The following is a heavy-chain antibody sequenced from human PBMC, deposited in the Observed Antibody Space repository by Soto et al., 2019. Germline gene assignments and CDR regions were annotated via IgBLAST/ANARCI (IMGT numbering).Heavy chain of an antibody. CDR1: GGSISSYY. D-gene: IGHD3-22*01. J-gene: IGHJ2*01. V-gene: IGHV4-59*01. CDR2: IYYSGST. Sequence: QVQLQESGPGLVKPSETLSLTCTVSGGSISSYYWSWIRQPPGKGLEWIGYIYYSGSTNYNPSLKGRVTISVDTSKNQFSLKLSSVTAADTAVYYCARTVTYYYDSSGYYFLWYFDLWGRGTLVTVSS. CDR3: ARTVTYYYDSSGYYFLWYFDL.